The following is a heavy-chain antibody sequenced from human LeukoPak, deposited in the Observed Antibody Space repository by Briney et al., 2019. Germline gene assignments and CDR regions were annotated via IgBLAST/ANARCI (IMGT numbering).Heavy chain of an antibody. V-gene: IGHV3-66*01. CDR3: ARGVRGSSWLSFEY. J-gene: IGHJ4*02. CDR2: IYSGGST. D-gene: IGHD6-13*01. Sequence: GGSLRLSCAASEFSVGSNYMTWVRQAPGKGLEWVSLIYSGGSTYYADSVKGRFTISRDNSKNTLYLQMNSLRAEDTAVYYCARGVRGSSWLSFEYWGQGTLVTVSS. CDR1: EFSVGSNY.